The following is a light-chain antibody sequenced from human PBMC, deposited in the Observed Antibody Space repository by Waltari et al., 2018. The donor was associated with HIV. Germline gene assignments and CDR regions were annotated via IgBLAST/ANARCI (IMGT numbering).Light chain of an antibody. V-gene: IGLV2-18*02. CDR3: SSYTTSSTWV. CDR2: EVS. J-gene: IGLJ2*01. CDR1: SSDVSRYDR. Sequence: QSALTQPPSVSGSPGQSVTISCTETSSDVSRYDRVSWYQQSPGTAPKLMIYEVSNRPSGGPDRFAGSKSGNTASLTISGLQPEDEADYYCSSYTTSSTWVFGGGTKVTVL.